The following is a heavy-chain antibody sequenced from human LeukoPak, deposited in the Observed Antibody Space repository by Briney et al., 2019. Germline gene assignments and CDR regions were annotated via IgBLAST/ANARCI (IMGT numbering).Heavy chain of an antibody. CDR3: AVNYGDYHGAGAFDI. Sequence: ASVKVSCKASGYTFTSYGISWVRQAPGQGLEWMGWISAYNGNTNYAQKLQGRVTMTTDTSTSTAYMELSSLRSEDMAVYYCAVNYGDYHGAGAFDIWGQGTMVTVSS. J-gene: IGHJ3*02. D-gene: IGHD4-17*01. CDR2: ISAYNGNT. V-gene: IGHV1-18*03. CDR1: GYTFTSYG.